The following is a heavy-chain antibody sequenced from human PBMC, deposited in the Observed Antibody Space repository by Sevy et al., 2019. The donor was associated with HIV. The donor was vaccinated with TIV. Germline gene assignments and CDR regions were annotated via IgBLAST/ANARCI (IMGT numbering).Heavy chain of an antibody. V-gene: IGHV3-74*01. Sequence: GGSLRLSCAASGFTFSNYWMHWVRQAPGKGLVWVSRVNSDGTSTTYADSVRGRFTISRDNTKDTLSLQMTSLRVEDTAVYYCVAANSWEDYWGHGTPVTVSS. D-gene: IGHD6-13*01. J-gene: IGHJ4*01. CDR2: VNSDGTST. CDR1: GFTFSNYW. CDR3: VAANSWEDY.